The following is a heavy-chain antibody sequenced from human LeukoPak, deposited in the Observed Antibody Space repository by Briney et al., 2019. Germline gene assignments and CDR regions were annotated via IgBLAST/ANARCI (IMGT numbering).Heavy chain of an antibody. V-gene: IGHV1-69*05. CDR1: GGTFSSYA. CDR3: ARALWSGYSLTFDI. J-gene: IGHJ3*02. Sequence: ASVKVSCKASGGTFSSYAISWVRQAPGQGLEWMGGIIPIFGTANYAQKFQGRVTITTDESTSTAYMELSSLRSEDTAVYYCARALWSGYSLTFDIWGQGTMVTVSS. CDR2: IIPIFGTA. D-gene: IGHD3-3*01.